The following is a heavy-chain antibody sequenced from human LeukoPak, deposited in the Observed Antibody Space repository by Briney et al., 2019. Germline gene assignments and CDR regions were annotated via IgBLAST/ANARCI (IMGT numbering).Heavy chain of an antibody. J-gene: IGHJ3*02. CDR1: GYTFTSYY. V-gene: IGHV1-46*01. CDR2: INPSGGST. CDR3: ARDLSRNDAFDI. Sequence: GASVKVSCKASGYTFTSYYMHWVRQAPGQGLEWMGIINPSGGSTSYAQKFQGRVTMTRDMSTSTVYMELSSLRSEDTAVYYCARDLSRNDAFDIWSQGTMVTVSS. D-gene: IGHD2/OR15-2a*01.